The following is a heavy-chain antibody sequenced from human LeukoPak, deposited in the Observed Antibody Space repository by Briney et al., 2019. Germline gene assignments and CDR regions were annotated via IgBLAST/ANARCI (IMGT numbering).Heavy chain of an antibody. D-gene: IGHD6-13*01. CDR2: ISYDGSNK. CDR3: AKGTGSSWVDY. CDR1: GFTFSSYG. V-gene: IGHV3-30*18. J-gene: IGHJ4*02. Sequence: GGSLRLSCAASGFTFSSYGMHWVRQAPGKGLEWVAVISYDGSNKYYADSVKGRFTISRDNSKNTLYLQMNSLRAEDTAVYYCAKGTGSSWVDYWGQGTLVTVTS.